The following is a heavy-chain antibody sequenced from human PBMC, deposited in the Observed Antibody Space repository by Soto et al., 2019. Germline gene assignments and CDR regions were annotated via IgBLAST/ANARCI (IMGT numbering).Heavy chain of an antibody. CDR2: ISGSGGST. CDR1: GFTFSSYA. Sequence: EVQLLESGGGLVQPGGSLRLSCAASGFTFSSYAMSWVRQAPGKGLECVSAISGSGGSTYYADSVKGRFTISRDNSKNTLYLDMNSRRAEDTAAYYCAKGGLAEWCTDGVCYFDYWGQGTLVTVSS. J-gene: IGHJ4*02. D-gene: IGHD2-8*01. CDR3: AKGGLAEWCTDGVCYFDY. V-gene: IGHV3-23*01.